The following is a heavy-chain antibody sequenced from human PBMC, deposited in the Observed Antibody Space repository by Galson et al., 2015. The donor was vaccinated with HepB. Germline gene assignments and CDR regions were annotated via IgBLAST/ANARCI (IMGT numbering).Heavy chain of an antibody. J-gene: IGHJ2*01. CDR2: IYYSGST. V-gene: IGHV4-61*08. CDR3: ARVPSQMATRNQKNWYFDL. D-gene: IGHD5-24*01. CDR1: GGSISSGGYY. Sequence: ETLSLTCTVSGGSISSGGYYWSWIRQHPGKGLEWIGYIYYSGSTNYNPSLKSRVTISVDTSKNQFSLKLSSVTAADTAVYYCARVPSQMATRNQKNWYFDLWGRGTLVTVSS.